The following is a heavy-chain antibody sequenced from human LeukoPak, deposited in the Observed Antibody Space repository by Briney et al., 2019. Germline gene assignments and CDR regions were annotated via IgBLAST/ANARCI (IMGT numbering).Heavy chain of an antibody. CDR3: ARFGLWNYYDSSGYYYYFGY. D-gene: IGHD3-22*01. CDR2: ISSSSSYI. J-gene: IGHJ4*02. Sequence: GGSLRLSCAASGFTFRSYSMNWVRQAPGKGLEWVSSISSSSSYIYYADSVKGRFTISRDNAKNSLYLQMNSLRAEDTAVYYCARFGLWNYYDSSGYYYYFGYWGQGTLVTVSS. V-gene: IGHV3-21*01. CDR1: GFTFRSYS.